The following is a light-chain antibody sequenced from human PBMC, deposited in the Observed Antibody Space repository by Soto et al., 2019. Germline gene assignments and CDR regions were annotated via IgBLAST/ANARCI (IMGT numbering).Light chain of an antibody. Sequence: DIQMTQPPSSLSASVGDRVTITCRASQSISSYLNWYQQKPGKAPKLLIYAASSLQSGVPSRFSGSGSGTDFTLTISSLQPEDFATYYCQQSYSTPRTFGQGPKVDIK. CDR3: QQSYSTPRT. J-gene: IGKJ1*01. CDR2: AAS. CDR1: QSISSY. V-gene: IGKV1-39*01.